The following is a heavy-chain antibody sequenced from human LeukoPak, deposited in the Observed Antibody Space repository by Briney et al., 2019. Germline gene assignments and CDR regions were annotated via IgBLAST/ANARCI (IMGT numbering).Heavy chain of an antibody. V-gene: IGHV3-21*04. CDR1: GFTFSTYV. J-gene: IGHJ6*03. Sequence: GGSLRLSCAASGFTFSTYVMSWVRQAPGKGLEWVSSITGSGDITYYADSVKGRFTISRDNAKNSLYLQMNSLRAEDTAVYYCARVPSDYDFWSGYYIREGYYYYYYMDVWGKGTTVTVSS. CDR2: ITGSGDIT. CDR3: ARVPSDYDFWSGYYIREGYYYYYYMDV. D-gene: IGHD3-3*01.